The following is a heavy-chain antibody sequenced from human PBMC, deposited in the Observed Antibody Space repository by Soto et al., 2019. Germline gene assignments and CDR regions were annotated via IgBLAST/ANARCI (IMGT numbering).Heavy chain of an antibody. CDR3: ARVYERGAYQLFYNWFDP. CDR1: GGSFSGYY. D-gene: IGHD2-2*01. CDR2: INHSGST. Sequence: SETLSLTCAVYGGSFSGYYWSWIRQPPGKGLEWIGEINHSGSTNYNPSLKSRVTISVDTSKNQFSLKLSSVTAADTAVYYCARVYERGAYQLFYNWFDPWGQGTLVTVSS. J-gene: IGHJ5*02. V-gene: IGHV4-34*01.